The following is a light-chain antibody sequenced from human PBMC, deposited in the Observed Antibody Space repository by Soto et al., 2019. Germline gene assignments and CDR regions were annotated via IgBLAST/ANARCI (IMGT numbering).Light chain of an antibody. J-gene: IGLJ1*01. CDR1: SSDVGGYKY. CDR3: SSYTSSTTYV. CDR2: DVS. Sequence: QSVLTQPASVSGSPGQSITISCTGTSSDVGGYKYVSWYQHHPGKGPKLMLYDVSNRPSGVSNRFSGSKSGNTASLTISGHQAEDEADYYCSSYTSSTTYVFGTGTKLTVL. V-gene: IGLV2-14*01.